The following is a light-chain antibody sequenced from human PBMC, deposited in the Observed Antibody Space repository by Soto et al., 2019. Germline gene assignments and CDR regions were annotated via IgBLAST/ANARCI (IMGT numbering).Light chain of an antibody. CDR3: QQRSNWPLIT. Sequence: AIQLTQSPSSLSASVGDRVTITCRASQGISSDLAWYQQKPGKPPKLLIFDASSLETGVPARFSGSGSGTDFTLTISSLEPEDFAVYYCQQRSNWPLITFGQGTRLEIK. CDR2: DAS. J-gene: IGKJ5*01. V-gene: IGKV1D-13*01. CDR1: QGISSD.